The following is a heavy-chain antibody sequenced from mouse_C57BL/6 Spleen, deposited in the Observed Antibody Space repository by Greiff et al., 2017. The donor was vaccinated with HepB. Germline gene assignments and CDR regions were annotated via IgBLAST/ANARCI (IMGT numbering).Heavy chain of an antibody. CDR3: ARTLYYGPYYYAMDY. D-gene: IGHD2-1*01. CDR1: GFSLTSYG. Sequence: VQLQQSGPGLVQPSQSLSITCTVSGFSLTSYGVHWVRQSPGKGLEWLGVIWSGGSTDYNAAFISRLSISKDNSKSQVFFKMNSLQADDTAIYYCARTLYYGPYYYAMDYWGQGTSVTVSS. V-gene: IGHV2-2*01. J-gene: IGHJ4*01. CDR2: IWSGGST.